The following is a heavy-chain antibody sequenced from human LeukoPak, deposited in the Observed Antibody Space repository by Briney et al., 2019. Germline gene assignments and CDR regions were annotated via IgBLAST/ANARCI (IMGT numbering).Heavy chain of an antibody. CDR1: GGSISSSSYY. CDR3: ATIPCSSTSCYYRY. J-gene: IGHJ4*02. V-gene: IGHV4-39*01. D-gene: IGHD2-2*01. Sequence: PSETLSLTCTVSGGSISSSSYYWGWIRQPPGKGLEWIGSIYYSGSTYYNPSLKSRVTISVETSKNLFSLKLSSVTAADTAVYYCATIPCSSTSCYYRYWGQGTLVTVSS. CDR2: IYYSGST.